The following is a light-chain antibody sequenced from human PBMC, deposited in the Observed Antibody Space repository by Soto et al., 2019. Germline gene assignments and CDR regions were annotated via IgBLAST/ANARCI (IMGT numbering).Light chain of an antibody. CDR1: SGSVSTSYY. CDR2: STN. J-gene: IGLJ1*01. CDR3: VLYMGGGLYV. V-gene: IGLV8-61*01. Sequence: QAVVTQEPSLSVSPGGTVTLTCGLNSGSVSTSYYPSWYQQTPGQAPGTLIYSTNTRSSGVPARFSGSILGNKAALTITGAQADDESDYFCVLYMGGGLYVFGPGTKVTVL.